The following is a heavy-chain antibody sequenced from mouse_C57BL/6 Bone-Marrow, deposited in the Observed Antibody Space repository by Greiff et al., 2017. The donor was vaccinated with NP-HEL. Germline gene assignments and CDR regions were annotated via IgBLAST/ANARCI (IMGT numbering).Heavy chain of an antibody. CDR3: ARNLLPQDAMDY. CDR1: GYTFTSYW. J-gene: IGHJ4*01. V-gene: IGHV1-69*01. Sequence: QVQLQQPGAELVMPGASVKLSCKASGYTFTSYWMHWVKQRPGQGLEWIGEIDPSDSYTNYNQKFKGKSTLTVDKSSSTAYMQLSSLTSEDSAVYYCARNLLPQDAMDYWGQGTSVTVSS. CDR2: IDPSDSYT. D-gene: IGHD1-1*01.